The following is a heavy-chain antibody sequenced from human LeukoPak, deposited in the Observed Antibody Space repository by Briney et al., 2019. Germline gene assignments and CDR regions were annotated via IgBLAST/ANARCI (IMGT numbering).Heavy chain of an antibody. CDR1: GFTFSSYA. CDR3: ERVSPYGDYDY. D-gene: IGHD4-17*01. Sequence: ARSLRLSCAGSGFTFSSYAMHWLRQAPGKGVQYVSAISSNGGSTYYANSVKGRFTISRDNSKNTLYLQMGSLRAEDMAVYYCERVSPYGDYDYWGQGTLVTVSS. J-gene: IGHJ4*02. V-gene: IGHV3-64*01. CDR2: ISSNGGST.